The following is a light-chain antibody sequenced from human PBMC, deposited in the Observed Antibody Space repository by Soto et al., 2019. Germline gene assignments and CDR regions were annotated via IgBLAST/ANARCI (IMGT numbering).Light chain of an antibody. CDR1: QGIRNY. V-gene: IGKV1-17*01. CDR2: VAS. CDR3: LQHNTYPHT. J-gene: IGKJ2*01. Sequence: IQMTQSPSSLSASVGDTVTVTCRTSQGIRNYLNWFQQKPGKDPKRLISVASTLQSGVPSRFSGSGSGTEFTLTISSLQPEDSATYSCLQHNTYPHTSGQGTKLEI.